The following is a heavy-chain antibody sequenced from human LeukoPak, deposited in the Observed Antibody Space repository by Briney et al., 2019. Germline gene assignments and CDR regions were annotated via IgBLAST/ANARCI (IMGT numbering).Heavy chain of an antibody. CDR3: ARSGPSPFYDSSGYGFDY. CDR2: ISSSSSYI. D-gene: IGHD3-22*01. Sequence: GGSLRLSCAASGFTFSSYSMNWVRQAPGKGLEWVSSISSSSSYIYYADSVKGRFTISRDNAKNSLYLQMNSLRAEDTAVYYCARSGPSPFYDSSGYGFDYWGQGTLVTVSS. J-gene: IGHJ4*02. V-gene: IGHV3-21*01. CDR1: GFTFSSYS.